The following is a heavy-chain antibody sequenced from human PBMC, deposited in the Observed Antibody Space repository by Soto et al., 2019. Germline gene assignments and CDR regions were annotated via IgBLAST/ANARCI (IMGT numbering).Heavy chain of an antibody. CDR1: CGSFSGYY. D-gene: IGHD3-3*01. CDR2: INHSGST. CDR3: ARVNYDFWSGYRFGFFDY. V-gene: IGHV4-34*01. J-gene: IGHJ4*02. Sequence: SETLSLTCAFYCGSFSGYYWSWIRQPPGKGLEWIGEINHSGSTNYNPSLKSRVTISVDTSKNQFSLKLSSVTAADTAVYYCARVNYDFWSGYRFGFFDYWGQGTLVTVSS.